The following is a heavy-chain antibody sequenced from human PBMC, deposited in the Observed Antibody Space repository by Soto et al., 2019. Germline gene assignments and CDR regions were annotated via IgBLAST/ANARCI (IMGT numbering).Heavy chain of an antibody. CDR1: GGSFSGYY. J-gene: IGHJ6*02. D-gene: IGHD3-16*02. CDR2: INHSGST. CDR3: ARGHHVWGSYRGYGMDV. Sequence: PSETLSLTCAVYGGSFSGYYWSWIRQPPGKGLEWIGEINHSGSTNYNPSLKSRVTISVDTSKNQFSLKLSSVTAADTAVYYCARGHHVWGSYRGYGMDVWGQGTTVTVSS. V-gene: IGHV4-34*01.